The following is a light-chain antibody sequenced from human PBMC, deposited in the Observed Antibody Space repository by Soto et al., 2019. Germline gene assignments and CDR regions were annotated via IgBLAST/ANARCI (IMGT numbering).Light chain of an antibody. Sequence: DIQLTQSPSSLSASVGDRVTITCRASQSINSYLNWYQQKPGKAPKFLIYAASSLQSGVPSRFSGSGSGTDFTLTISSLQSEDCATYYCQQSYSSPWTFGQGTKVEI. J-gene: IGKJ1*01. CDR2: AAS. V-gene: IGKV1-39*01. CDR3: QQSYSSPWT. CDR1: QSINSY.